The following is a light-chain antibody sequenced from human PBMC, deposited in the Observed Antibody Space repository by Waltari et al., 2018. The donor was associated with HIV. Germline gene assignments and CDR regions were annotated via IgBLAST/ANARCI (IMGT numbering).Light chain of an antibody. CDR3: QQYDNWPPWT. V-gene: IGKV3-15*01. CDR2: DTS. J-gene: IGKJ1*01. Sequence: EIVLTQSPATLSVSPGESATLSCRASQSVSSNLAWYQQKPGQAPRLLIYDTSTRATGISARFSGSGSGTEFTLTISSLQSEDFAVYYCQQYDNWPPWTFGQGTKVEIK. CDR1: QSVSSN.